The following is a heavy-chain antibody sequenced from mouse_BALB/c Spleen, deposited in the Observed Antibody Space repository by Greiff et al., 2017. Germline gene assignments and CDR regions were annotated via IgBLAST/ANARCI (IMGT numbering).Heavy chain of an antibody. CDR2: IWSGGST. CDR3: ARKAGYGSSYEAMDY. J-gene: IGHJ4*01. Sequence: VKLVESGPGLVQPSQSLSITCTVSGFSLTSYGVHWVRQSPGKGLEWLGVIWSGGSTDYNAAFISRLSISKDNSKSQVFFKMNSLQANDTAIYYCARKAGYGSSYEAMDYWGQGTSVTVSS. CDR1: GFSLTSYG. D-gene: IGHD1-1*01. V-gene: IGHV2-2*02.